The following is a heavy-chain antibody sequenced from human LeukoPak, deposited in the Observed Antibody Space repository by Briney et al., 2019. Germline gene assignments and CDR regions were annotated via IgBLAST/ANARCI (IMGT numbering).Heavy chain of an antibody. CDR1: GYTFTSYY. D-gene: IGHD3-22*01. J-gene: IGHJ3*02. Sequence: ASVKVSCKASGYTFTSYYMHWVRQAPGQGLEWMGGIIPIFGTANYAQKFQGRVTITADKSTSTAYMELSSLRSEDTAVYYCATNYDSRGYFVPDAFDIWGQGTMVTVSS. V-gene: IGHV1-69*06. CDR2: IIPIFGTA. CDR3: ATNYDSRGYFVPDAFDI.